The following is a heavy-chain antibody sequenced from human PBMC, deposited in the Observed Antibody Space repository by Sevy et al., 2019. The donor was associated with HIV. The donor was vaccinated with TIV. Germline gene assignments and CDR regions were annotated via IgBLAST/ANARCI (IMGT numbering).Heavy chain of an antibody. D-gene: IGHD3-10*01. CDR2: ISSSSSTI. J-gene: IGHJ4*02. CDR1: GFSLSSYS. V-gene: IGHV3-48*01. CDR3: ARDVYYGSGSCDY. Sequence: GGSLRLSCAASGFSLSSYSMNWVRQAPGKGLEWVSYISSSSSTIYYADSVKGRFTISRDNAKNSLYLQMNSLRAEDTAVYYCARDVYYGSGSCDYWGQGTLVTVSS.